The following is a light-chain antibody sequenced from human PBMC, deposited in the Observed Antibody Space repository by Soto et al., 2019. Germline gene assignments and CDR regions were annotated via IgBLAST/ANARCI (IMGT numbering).Light chain of an antibody. V-gene: IGKV1-6*01. CDR2: AAS. J-gene: IGKJ5*01. CDR1: QGIRND. Sequence: AIQMTQSPSSLSASVGDRVTITCRASQGIRNDLGWYQQKPGKAPKLLIYAASSLQSGVPSRFSGSGSGTDFTLTISSLQSEDFAVYYCQQYNNWPPITFGQGTRLEI. CDR3: QQYNNWPPIT.